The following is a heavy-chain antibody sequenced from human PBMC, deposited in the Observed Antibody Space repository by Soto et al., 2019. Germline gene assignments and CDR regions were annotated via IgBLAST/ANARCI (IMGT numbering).Heavy chain of an antibody. V-gene: IGHV3-33*01. Sequence: GGSLRLSCAASGFTFSSYGMHWVRQAPGKGQEWVAVIWYDGSNKYYADSVKGRCTISRDNSKNRLYLQMNSLRAEDTAVCYCARDRFSIDSSGYYPYYHYGMDVWGQGTTVTVSS. D-gene: IGHD3-22*01. J-gene: IGHJ6*02. CDR1: GFTFSSYG. CDR3: ARDRFSIDSSGYYPYYHYGMDV. CDR2: IWYDGSNK.